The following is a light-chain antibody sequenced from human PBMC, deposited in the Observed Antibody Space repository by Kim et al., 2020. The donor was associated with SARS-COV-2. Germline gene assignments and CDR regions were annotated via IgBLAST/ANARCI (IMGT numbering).Light chain of an antibody. J-gene: IGKJ2*01. V-gene: IGKV3-20*01. CDR1: QSLGSSY. CDR2: AES. Sequence: SPGERATLYCRASQSLGSSYLAWYQHKPGQAPRLLIYAESNSATGIPDRFSGSGSGTDFTLTISRLEPEDSAVYYCQKYGLSPPYTFGQGTKLEI. CDR3: QKYGLSPPYT.